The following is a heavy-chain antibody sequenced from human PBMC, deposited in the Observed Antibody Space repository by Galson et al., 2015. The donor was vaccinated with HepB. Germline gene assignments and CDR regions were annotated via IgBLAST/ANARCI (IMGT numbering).Heavy chain of an antibody. CDR3: ARHPGRGSVGYAFDL. D-gene: IGHD5-12*01. CDR2: IYYDGDT. J-gene: IGHJ4*02. Sequence: SETLSLTCSVSHGSINNYYWSWIRQSPGNRLEWIGYIYYDGDTTYNPSLGYRVGMSVDTSINQVSLWLTSVTAADTAVCYCARHPGRGSVGYAFDLWGQGTLVTVSA. CDR1: HGSINNYY. V-gene: IGHV4-59*08.